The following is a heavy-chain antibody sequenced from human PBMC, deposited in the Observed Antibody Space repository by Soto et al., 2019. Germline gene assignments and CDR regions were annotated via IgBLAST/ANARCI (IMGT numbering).Heavy chain of an antibody. D-gene: IGHD6-19*01. CDR2: ISGSGGST. CDR1: GFTFSSYA. CDR3: AKDKEPVAGYYYYGMDV. J-gene: IGHJ6*02. Sequence: GGSLSLSCAASGFTFSSYAMSWVRQAPGKGLERVSAISGSGGSTYYADSVKGRFTISRDNSKNTLYLQMNSLRAEDTAVYYCAKDKEPVAGYYYYGMDVWGQGTTVTVSS. V-gene: IGHV3-23*01.